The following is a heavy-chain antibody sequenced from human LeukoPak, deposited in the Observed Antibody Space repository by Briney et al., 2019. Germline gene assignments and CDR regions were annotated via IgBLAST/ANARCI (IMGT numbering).Heavy chain of an antibody. J-gene: IGHJ4*02. CDR3: AKGVSWFGY. CDR1: GFTFSSYA. CDR2: ISYDGSNK. D-gene: IGHD6-6*01. V-gene: IGHV3-30*04. Sequence: GGSLRLSCAASGFTFSSYAMHWVRQAPGKGLEWVAVISYDGSNKYYADSVKGRFIISRDNSKNTLYLQMNSLRAEDTAVFYCAKGVSWFGYWGQGTLVTVSS.